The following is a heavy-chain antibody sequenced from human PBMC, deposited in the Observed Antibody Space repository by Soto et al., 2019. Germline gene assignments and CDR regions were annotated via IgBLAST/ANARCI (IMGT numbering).Heavy chain of an antibody. D-gene: IGHD6-13*01. CDR3: ARSVAAAGVDY. CDR1: GYTFTSYY. V-gene: IGHV1-46*01. Sequence: ASVKVSCKASGYTFTSYYMHWVRQAPGQGLEWMGIINPNGGNTSYAQKFQGRVTMTTDTSTSTAYMELRSLRSDDTAVYYCARSVAAAGVDYWGQGTLVTVSS. J-gene: IGHJ4*02. CDR2: INPNGGNT.